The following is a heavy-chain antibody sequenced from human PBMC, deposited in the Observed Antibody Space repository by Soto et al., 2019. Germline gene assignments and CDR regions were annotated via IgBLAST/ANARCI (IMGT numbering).Heavy chain of an antibody. J-gene: IGHJ4*02. CDR1: GFIFSSFP. CDR2: VSKDGSDK. D-gene: IGHD2-21*02. CDR3: ARSYCGDNCALDY. V-gene: IGHV3-30-3*01. Sequence: GGSLRLSCAASGFIFSSFPMHWVRQAPGKGLEWVAVVSKDGSDKHYADSVKGRFTISRDNSENTLHLQMNSLRPEDTGVYYCARSYCGDNCALDYWGQGTPVTVS.